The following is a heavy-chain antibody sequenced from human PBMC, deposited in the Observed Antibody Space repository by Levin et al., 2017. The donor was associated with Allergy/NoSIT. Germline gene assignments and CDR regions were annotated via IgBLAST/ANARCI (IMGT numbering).Heavy chain of an antibody. V-gene: IGHV3-30-3*01. J-gene: IGHJ4*02. Sequence: GGSLRLSCAASGFTFSTYAMHWVRQAPGKGLEWVGVISDDGSSEFYIDSVKGRFTISRDNSKNRLYLQMDSLRAEDTALYYCVREIAEEGTWGQGTLVIVSS. CDR2: ISDDGSSE. CDR3: VREIAEEGT. D-gene: IGHD1-1*01. CDR1: GFTFSTYA.